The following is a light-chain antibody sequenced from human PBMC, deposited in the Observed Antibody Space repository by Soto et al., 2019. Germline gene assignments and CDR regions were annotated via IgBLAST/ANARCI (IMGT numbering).Light chain of an antibody. CDR2: EVS. J-gene: IGLJ2*01. V-gene: IGLV2-14*01. CDR1: SSDVGGYNY. Sequence: QSALTQPASVSGSPGQSITISCTGTSSDVGGYNYVSWYQQHPGKAPKLMIYEVSNRPSGVSNRFSGSKSGNTASLTISGLQDEDAADYCCSSFTSINTGVFGGGTKLTVL. CDR3: SSFTSINTGV.